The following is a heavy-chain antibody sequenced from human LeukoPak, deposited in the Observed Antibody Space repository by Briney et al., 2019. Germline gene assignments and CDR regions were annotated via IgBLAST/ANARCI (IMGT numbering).Heavy chain of an antibody. CDR3: ARVMYYYDSSGYYSPDYYYYYMDV. V-gene: IGHV4-34*01. J-gene: IGHJ6*03. Sequence: PSETLSLTCTVSGGSISSYYWSWIRQPPGKGLEWIGEINHSGSTNYNPSLKSRVTISVDKSKNQFSLKLSSVTAADTAVYYCARVMYYYDSSGYYSPDYYYYYMDVWGKGTTVTVSS. CDR2: INHSGST. D-gene: IGHD3-22*01. CDR1: GGSISSYY.